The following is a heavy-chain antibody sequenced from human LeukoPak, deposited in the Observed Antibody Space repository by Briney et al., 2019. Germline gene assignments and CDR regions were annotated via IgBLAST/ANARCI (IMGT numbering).Heavy chain of an antibody. CDR3: ARRPKRIVVVVAASYNWFDP. CDR1: GYTFTGYY. Sequence: GASVKVSCKASGYTFTGYYMHWVRQAPGQGLEWMGRINPNSGGTNYAQKFQGRVTMTRDTSISTAYMELSRLRSDDTAVYYCARRPKRIVVVVAASYNWFDPWGQGTLVTVSS. V-gene: IGHV1-2*06. D-gene: IGHD2-15*01. CDR2: INPNSGGT. J-gene: IGHJ5*02.